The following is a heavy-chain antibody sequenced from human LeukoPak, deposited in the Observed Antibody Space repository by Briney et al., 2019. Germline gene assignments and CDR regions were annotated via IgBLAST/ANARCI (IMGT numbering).Heavy chain of an antibody. CDR3: ARDDTTMVRGAPRYYYYYYGMDV. V-gene: IGHV1-18*04. Sequence: GASVKVSCKASGYTFTSYYMHWVRQAPGQGLEWMGWISAYNGNTNYAQKLQGRVTMTTDTSTSTAYMELRSLRSDDTAVYYCARDDTTMVRGAPRYYYYYYGMDVWGQGTTVTVSS. J-gene: IGHJ6*02. D-gene: IGHD3-10*01. CDR1: GYTFTSYY. CDR2: ISAYNGNT.